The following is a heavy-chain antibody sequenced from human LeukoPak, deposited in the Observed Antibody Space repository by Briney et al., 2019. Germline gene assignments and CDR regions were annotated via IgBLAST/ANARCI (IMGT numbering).Heavy chain of an antibody. J-gene: IGHJ4*02. V-gene: IGHV1-8*01. CDR2: MNPNSGNT. CDR3: ARGNGGYEPNFDY. D-gene: IGHD5-12*01. Sequence: GASVKVSCKASGYTFTSYDIHWVRQASGQGLEWMGWMNPNSGNTGYAQKFQGRVTMTRDTSISTAYMELSSLRFEDTAVYYCARGNGGYEPNFDYWGQGTLVTVSS. CDR1: GYTFTSYD.